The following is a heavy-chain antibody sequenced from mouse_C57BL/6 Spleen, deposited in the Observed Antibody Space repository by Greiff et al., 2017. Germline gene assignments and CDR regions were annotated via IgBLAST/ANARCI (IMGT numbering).Heavy chain of an antibody. CDR1: GYAFSSYW. D-gene: IGHD3-2*02. CDR3: ARSSATDSSCPGFAY. Sequence: QVQLLQSGAELVKPGASVKISCKASGYAFSSYWMNWVKQTPGKGLEWIGQIYPGDGDTYYNGKFKGKATLTADKSSSTAYMQLSSLTSEDSAVYFCARSSATDSSCPGFAYWGQGTLVTVSA. V-gene: IGHV1-80*01. CDR2: IYPGDGDT. J-gene: IGHJ3*01.